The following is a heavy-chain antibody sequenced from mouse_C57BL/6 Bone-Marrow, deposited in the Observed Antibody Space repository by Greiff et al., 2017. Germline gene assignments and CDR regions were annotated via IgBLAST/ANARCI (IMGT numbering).Heavy chain of an antibody. CDR2: IDPSDGST. CDR3: ASDPDYGAMDY. J-gene: IGHJ4*01. V-gene: IGHV1-85*01. Sequence: QVQLQQSGPELVKPGASVKLSCKASGYTFTSYDIHWVKQRPGQGLEWIGRIDPSDGSTKYNEKFKGKATLTVDTSSSTAYMELHSLTSEDTAVYYCASDPDYGAMDYWGQGTSVTVSA. CDR1: GYTFTSYD. D-gene: IGHD1-1*01.